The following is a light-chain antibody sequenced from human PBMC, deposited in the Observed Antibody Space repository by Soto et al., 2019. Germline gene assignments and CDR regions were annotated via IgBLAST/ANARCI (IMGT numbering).Light chain of an antibody. CDR3: QQTYSALIT. Sequence: DIQMTQSPSSLSASVGDRVTITCLASQTINTYLNWYQQKPGKAPQLLIYAASTLQSGVPSRFSGSGSGTDFTLTISSLQPEDFATYYCQQTYSALITFGQGTRLEIK. V-gene: IGKV1-39*01. CDR2: AAS. CDR1: QTINTY. J-gene: IGKJ5*01.